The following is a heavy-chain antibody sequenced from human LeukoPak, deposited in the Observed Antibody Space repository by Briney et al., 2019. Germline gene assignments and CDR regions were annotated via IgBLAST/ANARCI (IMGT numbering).Heavy chain of an antibody. J-gene: IGHJ6*03. CDR1: GFTFRSYG. D-gene: IGHD6-13*01. CDR2: IQYDGSNK. CDR3: ARWIGAAGIEYHYYMDV. V-gene: IGHV3-30*02. Sequence: GGSLRLSCAAFGFTFRSYGMHWVRQAPGKGLEWMACIQYDGSNKYYADSVKGRFAISRDNSKNTLDLQMDSLRPEDTAVYYCARWIGAAGIEYHYYMDVWGRGTTVTVSS.